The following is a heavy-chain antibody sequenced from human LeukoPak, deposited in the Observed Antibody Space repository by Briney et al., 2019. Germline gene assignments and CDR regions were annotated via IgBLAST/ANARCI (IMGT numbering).Heavy chain of an antibody. Sequence: ASVKVSCKASGYTFISYYMHWVRQAPVQGLEWMGINNPSGGSTSYAQKFQGRVTMTRDTSTSTVYMELSSLRSEDTAVYYCARGDLGLWFGESTYGMDVWGQGTTVTVSS. D-gene: IGHD3-10*01. CDR2: NNPSGGST. V-gene: IGHV1-46*01. CDR1: GYTFISYY. CDR3: ARGDLGLWFGESTYGMDV. J-gene: IGHJ6*02.